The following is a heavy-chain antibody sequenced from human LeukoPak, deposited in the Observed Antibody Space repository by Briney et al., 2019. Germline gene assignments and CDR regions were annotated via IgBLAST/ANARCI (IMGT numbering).Heavy chain of an antibody. D-gene: IGHD3-22*01. CDR3: ARRVNSSGWYFGY. Sequence: AETLSLTCTVSGGLISDRNYSWGWIRQPPGKGLEWIGSIFYSGTNYYNPSLKTRVTMSEDMSQNQFFLKLSSVTAADTAVYYCARRVNSSGWYFGYWGQGILVTVSS. CDR1: GGLISDRNYS. J-gene: IGHJ4*02. V-gene: IGHV4-39*01. CDR2: IFYSGTN.